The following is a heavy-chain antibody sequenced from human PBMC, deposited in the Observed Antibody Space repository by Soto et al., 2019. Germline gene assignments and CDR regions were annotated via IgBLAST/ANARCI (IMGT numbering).Heavy chain of an antibody. Sequence: GESLKISCQGSGYSFTNYWIAWVRQMPGKGLEWMGIIYPADSDTRYSPSFQGQVTISVDKSIRTAYLHWSSLKASDTAVYYCAIHPTIVATRGGYYYGLDVWGQGTTVTVSS. CDR2: IYPADSDT. CDR1: GYSFTNYW. V-gene: IGHV5-51*01. J-gene: IGHJ6*02. CDR3: AIHPTIVATRGGYYYGLDV. D-gene: IGHD5-12*01.